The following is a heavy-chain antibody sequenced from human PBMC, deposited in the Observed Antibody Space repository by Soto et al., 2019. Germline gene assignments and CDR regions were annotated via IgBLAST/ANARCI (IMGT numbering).Heavy chain of an antibody. CDR2: IYYSGYT. CDR1: GGPISRSSYY. CDR3: ARHNGPLYVGYYYDMDV. V-gene: IGHV4-39*01. J-gene: IGHJ6*02. Sequence: SETPSPTRPVSGGPISRSSYYWGWVPQPPGEGLEWIGSIYYSGYTYYNPSLKSRVTISVDTSKNQFSLKLSSVTAADTAVYYCARHNGPLYVGYYYDMDVWGQGTTVTVSS. D-gene: IGHD3-16*01.